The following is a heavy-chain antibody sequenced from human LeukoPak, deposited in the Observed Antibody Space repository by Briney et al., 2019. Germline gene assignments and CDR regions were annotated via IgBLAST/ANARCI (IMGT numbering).Heavy chain of an antibody. CDR1: GFTFDDYA. Sequence: GGSLRLSCAASGFTFDDYAMHWVRQVPGKGLEWVSSISWVSDSVGYAGSVKGRFTISRDNAKNSLYLQMNSLRAEDTALYYCAKEYGSGWPNGGFDPWGQGTLVTVSS. CDR3: AKEYGSGWPNGGFDP. V-gene: IGHV3-9*01. D-gene: IGHD2-15*01. J-gene: IGHJ5*02. CDR2: ISWVSDSV.